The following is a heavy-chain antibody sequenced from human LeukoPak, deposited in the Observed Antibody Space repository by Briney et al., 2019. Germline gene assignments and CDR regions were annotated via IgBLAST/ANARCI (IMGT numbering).Heavy chain of an antibody. Sequence: SETLSLTCTVSGGSISSSSYYWGWIRQPPGKGLEWIGSIYYSGSTNYNPSLKSRVTISVDTSKNQFSLKLSSVTAADTAVYYCAREGPRVVPASPGGGFDPWGQGTLVTVSS. D-gene: IGHD2-2*01. V-gene: IGHV4-39*07. J-gene: IGHJ5*02. CDR2: IYYSGST. CDR1: GGSISSSSYY. CDR3: AREGPRVVPASPGGGFDP.